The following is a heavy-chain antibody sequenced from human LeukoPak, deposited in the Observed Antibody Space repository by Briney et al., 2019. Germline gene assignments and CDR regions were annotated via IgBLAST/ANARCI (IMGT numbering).Heavy chain of an antibody. D-gene: IGHD3-3*01. J-gene: IGHJ3*02. CDR2: ISGSGGST. V-gene: IGHV3-23*01. CDR1: GFTFSSYA. Sequence: PGGSLRLPCAASGFTFSSYAMSWVRQAPGKGLEWVSAISGSGGSTYYADSVKGRFTISRDNSKNTLYLQVNSLRAEDTAVYYCAKVARVLRFLEWFHDAFDIWGQGTMVTVSS. CDR3: AKVARVLRFLEWFHDAFDI.